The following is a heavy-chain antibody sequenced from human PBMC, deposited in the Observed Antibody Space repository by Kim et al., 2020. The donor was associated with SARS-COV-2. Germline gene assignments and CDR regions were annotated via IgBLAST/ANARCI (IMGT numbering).Heavy chain of an antibody. V-gene: IGHV3-53*04. CDR3: ARVRDSSGYSDAFDI. CDR2: IYSGGST. D-gene: IGHD3-22*01. Sequence: GGSLRLSCAASGFTVSSNYMSWVRQAPGKGLEWVSVIYSGGSTYYADSVKGRFTISRHNSKNTLYLQMNSLRAEDTAVYYCARVRDSSGYSDAFDIWGQGTMVTVSS. J-gene: IGHJ3*02. CDR1: GFTVSSNY.